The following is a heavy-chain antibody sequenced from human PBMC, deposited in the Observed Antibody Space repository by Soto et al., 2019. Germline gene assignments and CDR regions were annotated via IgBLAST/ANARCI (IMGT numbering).Heavy chain of an antibody. Sequence: GGSLRLSFAASGFTFSSYSMNWVRQAPGKGLEWVSSISSSSSYIYYADSVKGRFTISRDNAKNSLYLQMNSLRAEDTAVYYCARDRIAAAKNWFDPWGQGTLVTVSS. CDR2: ISSSSSYI. V-gene: IGHV3-21*01. D-gene: IGHD6-13*01. J-gene: IGHJ5*02. CDR1: GFTFSSYS. CDR3: ARDRIAAAKNWFDP.